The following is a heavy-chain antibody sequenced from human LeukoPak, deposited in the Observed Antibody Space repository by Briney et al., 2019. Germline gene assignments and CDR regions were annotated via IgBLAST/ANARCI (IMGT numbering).Heavy chain of an antibody. Sequence: GASVKVSCKASGYTFTGYYMHWVRQAPGQGLEWMGWINPNSGGTNYAQKFQGRVTMTRDTSISTAHMELSRLRSDDTAVYYCARVSYYDFWSGYYSKKYNWFDPWGQGTLVTVSS. CDR3: ARVSYYDFWSGYYSKKYNWFDP. CDR1: GYTFTGYY. J-gene: IGHJ5*02. V-gene: IGHV1-2*02. CDR2: INPNSGGT. D-gene: IGHD3-3*01.